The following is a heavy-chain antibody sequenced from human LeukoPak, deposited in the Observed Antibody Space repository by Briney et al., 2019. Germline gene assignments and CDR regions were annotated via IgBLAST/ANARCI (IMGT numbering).Heavy chain of an antibody. V-gene: IGHV4-59*12. D-gene: IGHD1-14*01. Sequence: SETLSLTCTVSGGSISSYYWSWIRQPPGKGLEWIGYIYYSGSTNYNPSLKSRVTISVDTSKNQFSLQLNSVTPEDTAVYYCARSPDGEPGWYFDLWGRGTLVTVSS. CDR3: ARSPDGEPGWYFDL. J-gene: IGHJ2*01. CDR2: IYYSGST. CDR1: GGSISSYY.